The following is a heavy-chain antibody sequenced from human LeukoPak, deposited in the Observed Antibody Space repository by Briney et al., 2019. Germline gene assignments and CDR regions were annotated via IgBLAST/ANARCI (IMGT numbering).Heavy chain of an antibody. CDR1: GGSISSYY. J-gene: IGHJ3*02. D-gene: IGHD3-22*01. V-gene: IGHV4-4*07. Sequence: SETLSLTCTVSGGSISSYYLSWIRQPAGKGLEWIGRIYISGSTIYNPSLKNRVTTSVDTSKNQFSLKLSSVTAADTAAYFCARGPYSYDSSVGFDIWGQGTMVTVSS. CDR3: ARGPYSYDSSVGFDI. CDR2: IYISGST.